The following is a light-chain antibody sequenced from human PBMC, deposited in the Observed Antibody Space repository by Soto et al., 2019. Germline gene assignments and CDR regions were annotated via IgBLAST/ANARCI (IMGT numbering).Light chain of an antibody. CDR1: QSVSSN. Sequence: EIVMTQSPATLSVSPGERATLSCRASQSVSSNLAWYQQKLGQAPRLLIYGASTRATGIPARFSGSGSGTEFTLTISSLQSEDFAVYYCQQYNNCPLTFGGVTKVEIK. J-gene: IGKJ4*01. CDR3: QQYNNCPLT. V-gene: IGKV3-15*01. CDR2: GAS.